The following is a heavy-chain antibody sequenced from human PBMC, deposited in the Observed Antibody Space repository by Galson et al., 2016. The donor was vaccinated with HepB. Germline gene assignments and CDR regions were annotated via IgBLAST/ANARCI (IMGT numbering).Heavy chain of an antibody. J-gene: IGHJ4*02. D-gene: IGHD3-10*01. Sequence: SLRLSCAASGFTFSTNYMSWVRQAPGKGLEWVSVIYSGGNTNYADSVKGRFTISRDNSKSTVYLQMNSLGAEDTAVYYCERVGVLWFGIDYWGQGTLVTVSS. CDR2: IYSGGNT. CDR1: GFTFSTNY. CDR3: ERVGVLWFGIDY. V-gene: IGHV3-53*01.